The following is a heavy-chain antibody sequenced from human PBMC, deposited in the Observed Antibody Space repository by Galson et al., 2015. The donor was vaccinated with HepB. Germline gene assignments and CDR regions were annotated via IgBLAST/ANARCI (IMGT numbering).Heavy chain of an antibody. CDR2: IRRKADSYAT. J-gene: IGHJ6*02. CDR3: TGATLPDFYYGMDV. Sequence: SLRLSCAASGFAFSGSSMHWVRQASGKGLEWVGRIRRKADSYATAYATSVKGRFTISRDDSKNTTYLQMNSLKIEDTAVYFCTGATLPDFYYGMDVWGQGTTVTASS. D-gene: IGHD5-24*01. V-gene: IGHV3-73*01. CDR1: GFAFSGSS.